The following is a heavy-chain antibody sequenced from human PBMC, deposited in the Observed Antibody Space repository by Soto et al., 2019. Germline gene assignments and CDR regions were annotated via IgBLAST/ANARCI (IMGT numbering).Heavy chain of an antibody. CDR1: GFTFSSYS. D-gene: IGHD3-22*01. V-gene: IGHV3-21*01. J-gene: IGHJ3*02. Sequence: EVQLVESGGGLVKPGGSLRLSCAASGFTFSSYSMNWVRQAPGKGLEWVSSISSSSSYIYYADSVKGRFTISRDNAKNSLYLQMNSLRAEDTAVYYCARWYYYDSISYYQTTYAFDIWGQGTMVTVSS. CDR2: ISSSSSYI. CDR3: ARWYYYDSISYYQTTYAFDI.